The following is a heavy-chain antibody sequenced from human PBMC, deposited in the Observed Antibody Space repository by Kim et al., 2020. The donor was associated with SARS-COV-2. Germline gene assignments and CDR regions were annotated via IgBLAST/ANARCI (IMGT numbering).Heavy chain of an antibody. D-gene: IGHD3-16*02. CDR3: ARVIGGVIVTFDY. V-gene: IGHV4-31*03. J-gene: IGHJ4*02. Sequence: SETLSLTCTVSGGSISSGGYYWSWIRQHPGKGLEWIGYIYYSGSTYYNPSLKSRVTISVDTSKNQFSLKLSSVTAADTAVYYCARVIGGVIVTFDYWGQGTLVTVSS. CDR2: IYYSGST. CDR1: GGSISSGGYY.